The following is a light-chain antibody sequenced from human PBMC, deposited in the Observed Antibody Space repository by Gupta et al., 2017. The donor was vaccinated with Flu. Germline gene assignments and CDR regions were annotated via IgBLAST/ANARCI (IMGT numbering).Light chain of an antibody. J-gene: IGLJ1*01. Sequence: QSALTQPAYVSGSPGQSITISCTGTSSDVGAYNYVSWYQQHPGKAPKLIIYEIINRPSGVSNRFSCSKSGNTASLTIPGLQAADEADYYCSSYTTISAGVFGTGTKVTGL. CDR2: EII. CDR1: SSDVGAYNY. V-gene: IGLV2-14*01. CDR3: SSYTTISAGV.